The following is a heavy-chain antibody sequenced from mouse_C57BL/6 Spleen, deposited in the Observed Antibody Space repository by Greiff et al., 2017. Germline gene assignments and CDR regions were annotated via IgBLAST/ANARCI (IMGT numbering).Heavy chain of an antibody. CDR1: GYTFTSYW. Sequence: QVQLQQPGAEPVKPGASVKLSCKASGYTFTSYWMQWVKQRPGQGLEWIGEIDPSDSYTNYNQKFKGKATLTVDTSSSTAYMQLSSLTSEDSAVYYCARWDKGNAMDYWGQGTSVTVSS. J-gene: IGHJ4*01. D-gene: IGHD3-3*01. CDR3: ARWDKGNAMDY. V-gene: IGHV1-50*01. CDR2: IDPSDSYT.